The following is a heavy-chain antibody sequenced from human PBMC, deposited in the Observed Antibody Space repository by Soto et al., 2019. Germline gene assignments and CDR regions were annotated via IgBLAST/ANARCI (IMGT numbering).Heavy chain of an antibody. CDR1: GYSFTNND. CDR2: MNPGSGDT. Sequence: ASVKVSCKASGYSFTNNDVTWVRQATGQGLEWMGWMNPGSGDTGYAQKFQGRVTMTRDISIATAYMELGSLRSDDTAIYYCARMATFGSLNWFDPWGQGTLVTVSS. D-gene: IGHD3-16*01. V-gene: IGHV1-8*01. J-gene: IGHJ5*02. CDR3: ARMATFGSLNWFDP.